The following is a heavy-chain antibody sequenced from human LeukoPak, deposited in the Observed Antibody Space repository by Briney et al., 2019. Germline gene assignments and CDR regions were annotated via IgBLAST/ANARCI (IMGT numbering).Heavy chain of an antibody. V-gene: IGHV1-69*13. CDR3: ARVERYYYSSGYYP. Sequence: ASVKVSCKASGGTFSSYAISWVRQAPGQGLEWMGGIIPIFGTANYAQKFQGRVTITADESTSTAYMELSSLRSEDTAVYYCARVERYYYSSGYYPWGQGTLVTVSS. J-gene: IGHJ5*02. CDR2: IIPIFGTA. D-gene: IGHD3-22*01. CDR1: GGTFSSYA.